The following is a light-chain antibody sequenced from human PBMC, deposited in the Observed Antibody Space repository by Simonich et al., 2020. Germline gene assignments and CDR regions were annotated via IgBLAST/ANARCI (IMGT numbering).Light chain of an antibody. CDR3: QQSYSTQWT. CDR2: DAS. CDR1: QSVSSY. J-gene: IGKJ1*01. V-gene: IGKV3-11*01. Sequence: EIVLTQSPATLSLSPGERATLSCRASQSVSSYLAWYQQKPGQYPRLLIYDASNRATGIPARFSGSGSGTDFTLTISSLQPEDFATYYCQQSYSTQWTFGQGTKVEIK.